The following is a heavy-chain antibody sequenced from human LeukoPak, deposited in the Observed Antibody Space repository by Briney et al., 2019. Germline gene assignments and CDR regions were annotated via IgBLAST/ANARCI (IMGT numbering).Heavy chain of an antibody. CDR3: ARSEADFDY. Sequence: GGSLRPSCAASGFTFSSYAVHWVRQAPGKGLEWVAVISYDGSNKYYADSVKGRFTISRDNSKNTLYLQMNSLRAEDTAVYYCARSEADFDYWGQGTLVTVSS. J-gene: IGHJ4*02. V-gene: IGHV3-30-3*01. CDR2: ISYDGSNK. CDR1: GFTFSSYA.